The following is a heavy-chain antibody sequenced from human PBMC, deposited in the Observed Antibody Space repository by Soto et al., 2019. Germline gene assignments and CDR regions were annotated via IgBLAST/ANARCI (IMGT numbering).Heavy chain of an antibody. CDR2: ISWNGGRT. J-gene: IGHJ6*02. D-gene: IGHD4-17*01. CDR3: ANYWVGEGLEYFYGVDV. Sequence: PGGSLRLSCAASGLTFDDHAMHWVRQAPGKGLEWVSGISWNGGRTAYADSVKGRFTVSRDSAKNSLYLQMNSLRVEDTALYYCANYWVGEGLEYFYGVDVWGHGTTVTVSS. CDR1: GLTFDDHA. V-gene: IGHV3-9*01.